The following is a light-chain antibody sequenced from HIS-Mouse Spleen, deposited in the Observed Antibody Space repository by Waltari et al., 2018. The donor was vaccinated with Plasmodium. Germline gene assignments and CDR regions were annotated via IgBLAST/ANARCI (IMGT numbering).Light chain of an antibody. Sequence: QSALTQPPSASGSPGQSVTISCTGTSSDVGGYNYVSWYQQHPGKAPKLMIYEVSKRPYGVPERFSGSKSGNTASLTVSGLQAEDEADDYCSSYAGSNNLVFGGGTKLTVL. J-gene: IGLJ2*01. CDR3: SSYAGSNNLV. V-gene: IGLV2-8*01. CDR2: EVS. CDR1: SSDVGGYNY.